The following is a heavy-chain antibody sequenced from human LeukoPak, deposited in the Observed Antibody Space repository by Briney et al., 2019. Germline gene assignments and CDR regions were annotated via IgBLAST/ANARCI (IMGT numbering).Heavy chain of an antibody. D-gene: IGHD1-26*01. CDR2: ISYDGSNK. J-gene: IGHJ4*02. CDR3: AKAREVGATFYFDY. V-gene: IGHV3-30*18. Sequence: GGSLRLPCAASGFTFSSYGMHWVRQAPGKGLEWVAVISYDGSNKYYADSVKGRFTISRDNSKNTLYLQMNSLRAEDTAVYYCAKAREVGATFYFDYWGQGTLVTVSS. CDR1: GFTFSSYG.